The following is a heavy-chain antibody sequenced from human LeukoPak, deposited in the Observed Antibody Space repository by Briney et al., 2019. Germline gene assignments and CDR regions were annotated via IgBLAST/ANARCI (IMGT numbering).Heavy chain of an antibody. CDR2: INHSGST. V-gene: IGHV4-34*01. CDR1: GGSFSGYY. CDR3: ARTGRIAAAGRFDP. J-gene: IGHJ5*02. Sequence: SETLSLTCAVYGGSFSGYYWSWIRQPPGKGLEWIGEINHSGSTNYNPSLKSRVTISVDTSKNQFSLKLSSVTAADTAVYYCARTGRIAAAGRFDPWGQGTLVTVSS. D-gene: IGHD6-13*01.